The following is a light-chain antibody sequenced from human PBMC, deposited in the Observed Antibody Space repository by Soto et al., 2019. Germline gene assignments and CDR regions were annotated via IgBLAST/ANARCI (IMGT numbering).Light chain of an antibody. CDR1: QGIGNY. V-gene: IGKV1-27*01. CDR3: QKYHNAPFT. Sequence: DIQMTQSPSSLSASVRDRVTITCRASQGIGNYLAWYQQRPGKVPKLLISAASTLQSGVPSRFSGSGSGTDFTLTISSLQPEDVATYYCQKYHNAPFTFGPGTKVDLK. J-gene: IGKJ3*01. CDR2: AAS.